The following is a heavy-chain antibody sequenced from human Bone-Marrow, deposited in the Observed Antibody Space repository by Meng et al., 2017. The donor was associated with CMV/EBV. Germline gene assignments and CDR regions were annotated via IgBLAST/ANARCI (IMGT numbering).Heavy chain of an antibody. J-gene: IGHJ5*02. V-gene: IGHV3-48*04. Sequence: GESLKISCAASGFTFSSYGMHWVRQAPGRGLEWVSYISDRGGSTYYADSVKGRFTISRDNSKNSVYLQMNGLRAEDKAVYYCARDDILWWPGGWFDPWGQGTLVTVSS. CDR3: ARDDILWWPGGWFDP. CDR2: ISDRGGST. CDR1: GFTFSSYG. D-gene: IGHD2-21*01.